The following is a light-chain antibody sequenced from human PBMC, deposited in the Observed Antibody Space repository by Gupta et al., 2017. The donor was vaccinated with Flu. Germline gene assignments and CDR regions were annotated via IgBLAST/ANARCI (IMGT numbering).Light chain of an antibody. CDR3: GTWASSISIVV. J-gene: IGLJ2*01. CDR2: DTN. Sequence: QSVLTQPPSVSAAPVQKVTISCSGSSSNIGNNYVSWYQQLPGKAPKLIIYDTNKRPSGITDRFSGSKSGNSATLTIAGLQAGDEAEYYCGTWASSISIVVFGGGTKLTVL. V-gene: IGLV1-51*01. CDR1: SSNIGNNY.